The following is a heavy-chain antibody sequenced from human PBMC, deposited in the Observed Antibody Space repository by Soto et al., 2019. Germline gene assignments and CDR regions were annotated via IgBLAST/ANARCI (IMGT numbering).Heavy chain of an antibody. Sequence: SDTLSLTCTVSGCSISSSSYYWGWIRQPPGKGLEWIGSIYYSGSTYYNPSLKSRVTISVDTSKNQFSLKLSSVTAADTAVYYCARHGVYYDSSGYYPDYWGQGPLVTVS. CDR3: ARHGVYYDSSGYYPDY. CDR1: GCSISSSSYY. V-gene: IGHV4-39*01. J-gene: IGHJ4*02. D-gene: IGHD3-22*01. CDR2: IYYSGST.